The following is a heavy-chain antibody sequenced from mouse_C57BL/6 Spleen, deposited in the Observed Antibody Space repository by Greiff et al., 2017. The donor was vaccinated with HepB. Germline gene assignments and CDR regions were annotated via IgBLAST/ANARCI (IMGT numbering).Heavy chain of an antibody. D-gene: IGHD1-1*01. J-gene: IGHJ2*01. V-gene: IGHV1-64*01. CDR2: IHPNSGST. CDR1: GYTFTSYW. Sequence: QVQLQQPGAELVKPGASVKLSCKASGYTFTSYWMHWVKQRPGQGLEWIGMIHPNSGSTNYNEKFKSKATLTVDKSSSTAYMQLSSLTSEDSAVYYCAKRITTVVATPYFDYLGQGTTLTVSS. CDR3: AKRITTVVATPYFDY.